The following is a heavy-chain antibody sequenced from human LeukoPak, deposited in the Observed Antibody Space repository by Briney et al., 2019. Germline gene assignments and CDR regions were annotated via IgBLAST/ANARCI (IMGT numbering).Heavy chain of an antibody. CDR1: GFSVSTNY. J-gene: IGHJ5*02. CDR2: IYRGGDT. V-gene: IGHV3-66*01. CDR3: ARDKRYCTSGRCWGVQFGP. D-gene: IGHD2-8*01. Sequence: GGSLRLSCVASGFSVSTNYMSWVRQAPGKGPEWISIIYRGGDTYYADSVKGRFTISRDNSKNTLYLQMNAVRAEDTAVYYCARDKRYCTSGRCWGVQFGPWGQGTLVTVSS.